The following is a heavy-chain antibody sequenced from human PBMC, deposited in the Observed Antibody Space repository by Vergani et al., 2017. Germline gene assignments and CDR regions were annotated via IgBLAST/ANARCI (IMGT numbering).Heavy chain of an antibody. Sequence: QVKLQESGPGLVKPSETLSLTCTVSGASVNSYYWSWIRQPPGKGLEWMGYVSFRGDTLYDPSVKGRMTISLNTSSNQFSLYLTSVTAADTAVYYCARDTFXFDSENYDDVFDSWGQGTMVIVSS. V-gene: IGHV4-59*02. J-gene: IGHJ3*02. CDR3: ARDTFXFDSENYDDVFDS. CDR2: VSFRGDT. D-gene: IGHD3-16*01. CDR1: GASVNSYY.